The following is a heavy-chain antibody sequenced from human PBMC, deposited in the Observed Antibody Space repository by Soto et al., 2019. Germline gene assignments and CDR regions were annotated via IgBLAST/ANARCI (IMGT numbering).Heavy chain of an antibody. CDR2: IYHSGST. D-gene: IGHD2-15*01. V-gene: IGHV4-59*08. J-gene: IGHJ5*02. CDR3: ARYCSGGSCYLDP. Sequence: SETLSLTCTVSGGSISSYDWSWIRQPPGKGLEWIGYIYHSGSTYYNPSLKSRVTISVDTSKNQFSLKLSSVTAADTAVYYCARYCSGGSCYLDPWGQGTLVTVSS. CDR1: GGSISSYD.